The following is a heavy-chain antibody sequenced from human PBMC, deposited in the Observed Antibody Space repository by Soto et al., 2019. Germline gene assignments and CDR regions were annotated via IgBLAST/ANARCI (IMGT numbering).Heavy chain of an antibody. V-gene: IGHV3-30*04. CDR3: ARGPSYSDSYFDH. CDR2: ISYDGNNK. J-gene: IGHJ4*02. CDR1: RFTFSSYA. Sequence: PGGSLRLSCAASRFTFSSYAMHWVRQAPGKGLQWLAVISYDGNNKYYADSVEGRFTISRDNSKNTVYLQMNSLRLEDTAVYYCARGPSYSDSYFDHWGQGTLVTVSS. D-gene: IGHD4-17*01.